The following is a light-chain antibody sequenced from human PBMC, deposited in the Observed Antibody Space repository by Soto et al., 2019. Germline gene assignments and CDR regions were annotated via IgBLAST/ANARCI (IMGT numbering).Light chain of an antibody. CDR1: QSISSY. J-gene: IGKJ1*01. Sequence: DLQMTQSPSSLSASVGDRVTITCRASQSISSYLNWYQQKPGKAPKLLIYAASSLQSGVPSRFSGSGSGTDFTLTISSLQPEDFATYYCQQSYSTPLRFGQGTKVEIK. CDR3: QQSYSTPLR. CDR2: AAS. V-gene: IGKV1-39*01.